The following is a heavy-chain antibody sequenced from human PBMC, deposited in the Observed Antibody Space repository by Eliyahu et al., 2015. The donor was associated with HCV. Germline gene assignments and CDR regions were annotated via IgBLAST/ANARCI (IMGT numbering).Heavy chain of an antibody. V-gene: IGHV1-69*01. Sequence: EVKKPGSSVKVSCKASGGTFSRNTINWVRQAPGQGLEWMGGIIPIFGTANYAQNFQGRVTITADESTRTAYMELSSLRSEDTALYYCAREWESGRYYLYWGQGTLVTVSS. J-gene: IGHJ4*02. CDR3: AREWESGRYYLY. CDR1: GGTFSRNT. CDR2: IIPIFGTA. D-gene: IGHD1-26*01.